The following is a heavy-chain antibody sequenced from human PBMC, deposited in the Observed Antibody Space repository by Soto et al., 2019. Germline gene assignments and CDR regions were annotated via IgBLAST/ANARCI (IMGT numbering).Heavy chain of an antibody. CDR1: GSTFNNFA. Sequence: QVVLLQSGAEVKEPGSSVRVSCQVSGSTFNNFAFSWVRQAPGHGPAWMGGIVVISNTAEYSQRFQDRATITADTSTNTPYMELGSLTVEDTAVYYCARAIKRWEVNYYFAFWGQGTLVTVSS. CDR3: ARAIKRWEVNYYFAF. CDR2: IVVISNTA. D-gene: IGHD1-26*01. V-gene: IGHV1-69*06. J-gene: IGHJ4*02.